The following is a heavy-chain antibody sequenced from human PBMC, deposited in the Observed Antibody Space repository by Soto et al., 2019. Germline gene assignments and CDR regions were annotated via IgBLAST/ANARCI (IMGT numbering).Heavy chain of an antibody. Sequence: QVQLVQSGAEVKKPGASVKVSCKASGYTFTSYYMHWVRQAPGQGLEWMGIINPSGGSTSYAQKFQGRVTMTRDTSTSTVYMELSSLRSEDTAVYYCAKVGYGGEGAVYWYFDLWGGGTLVTVSS. CDR3: AKVGYGGEGAVYWYFDL. D-gene: IGHD4-17*01. V-gene: IGHV1-46*01. J-gene: IGHJ2*01. CDR1: GYTFTSYY. CDR2: INPSGGST.